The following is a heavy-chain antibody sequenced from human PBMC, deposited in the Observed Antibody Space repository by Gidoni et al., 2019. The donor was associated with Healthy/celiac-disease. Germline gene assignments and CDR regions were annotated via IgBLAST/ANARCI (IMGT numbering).Heavy chain of an antibody. V-gene: IGHV3-9*01. J-gene: IGHJ1*01. Sequence: EVPLVESGGGLVQPGWFLRLSCAASGFTFDDYAMHWVRQAPGKGLEGVSGISWNSGSIGYADAGKGRFTISRDNAKNSLYLQMNSLRAEDTALYYCAKGGRLGYCSSTSCPEYFQHWGQGTLVTVSS. CDR1: GFTFDDYA. CDR2: ISWNSGSI. D-gene: IGHD2-2*01. CDR3: AKGGRLGYCSSTSCPEYFQH.